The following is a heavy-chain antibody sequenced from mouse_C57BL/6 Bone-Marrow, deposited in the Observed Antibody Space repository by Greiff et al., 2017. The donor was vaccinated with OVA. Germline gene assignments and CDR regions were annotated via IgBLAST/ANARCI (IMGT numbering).Heavy chain of an antibody. V-gene: IGHV14-4*01. CDR1: GFNIKDDY. D-gene: IGHD2-1*01. Sequence: EVQLQQSGAELVRPGASVKLSCTASGFNIKDDYMHWVKQRPEQGLEWIGWIDPENGDTAYASKFQGKATLTAATSSNTAFLPLSSLTSEDTAVDNCTSYGNFDYWGQGTTLTVSS. CDR2: IDPENGDT. CDR3: TSYGNFDY. J-gene: IGHJ2*01.